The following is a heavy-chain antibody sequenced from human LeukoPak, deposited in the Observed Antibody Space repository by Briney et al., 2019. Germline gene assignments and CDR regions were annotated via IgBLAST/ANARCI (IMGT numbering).Heavy chain of an antibody. J-gene: IGHJ6*03. CDR1: GYSFTSYW. D-gene: IGHD2-2*03. CDR2: IYPGDSDT. CDR3: ARQLGYCSSTSCPNYYMDV. V-gene: IGHV5-51*01. Sequence: GESLKISCKGSGYSFTSYWIGWVRQMPGKGLEWMGIIYPGDSDTRYSPSFQGQVTISADKSISTAYLQWSSLEASDTAMYYCARQLGYCSSTSCPNYYMDVWGKGTTVTVSS.